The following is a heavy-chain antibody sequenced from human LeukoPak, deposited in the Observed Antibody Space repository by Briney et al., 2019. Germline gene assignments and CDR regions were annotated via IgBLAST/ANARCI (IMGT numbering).Heavy chain of an antibody. CDR2: INPNSGGT. CDR1: GYTFTGYY. Sequence: ASVKVSCKASGYTFTGYYMHWVRQAPGQGLEWMGWINPNSGGTNYAQKFQGRVTMTRDTSISTAYMELSRLRSDDTAVYYCASIGWNDVRDAFDIWGQGRMVTVSS. V-gene: IGHV1-2*02. D-gene: IGHD1-1*01. CDR3: ASIGWNDVRDAFDI. J-gene: IGHJ3*02.